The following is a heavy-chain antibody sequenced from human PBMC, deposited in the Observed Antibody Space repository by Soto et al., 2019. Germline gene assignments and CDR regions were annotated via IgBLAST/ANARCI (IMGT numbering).Heavy chain of an antibody. Sequence: QVHLVQSGTEVKEPGASVKVSCKASASTFTGYTINWVRQAPGQGLEWMGWISTLNGNTKYAGNFEGRVTMTPNTSTTPAYMELTSLTFDDTAVYFCARGTVTSGRWFGPWGQGTLVSVSS. V-gene: IGHV1-18*04. J-gene: IGHJ5*02. CDR3: ARGTVTSGRWFGP. CDR2: ISTLNGNT. CDR1: ASTFTGYT. D-gene: IGHD4-17*01.